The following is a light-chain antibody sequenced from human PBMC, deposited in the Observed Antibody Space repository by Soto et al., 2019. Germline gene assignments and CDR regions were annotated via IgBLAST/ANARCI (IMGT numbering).Light chain of an antibody. J-gene: IGKJ1*01. CDR3: QQYGSSPRT. CDR1: QSIKSSS. CDR2: GAS. Sequence: EIVRTQSPATLSVSPWARAALYCMASQSIKSSSLAWYQQRPGQAPRLLIYGASSRATGIPDKFSGSGSGTDFTLTISRLEPEDFAIYYCQQYGSSPRTFGQGTKADIK. V-gene: IGKV3-20*01.